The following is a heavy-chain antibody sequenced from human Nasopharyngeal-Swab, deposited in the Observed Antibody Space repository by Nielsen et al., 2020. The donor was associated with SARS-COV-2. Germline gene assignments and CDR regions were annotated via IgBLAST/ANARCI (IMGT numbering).Heavy chain of an antibody. Sequence: WIRQPPGKGLEWVAVISYDGSNKYYADSVKGRFTISRDNSKNTLYLQMNSLRAEDTAVYYCARDIGTPAYPRYYYYGMDVWGQGTTVTVSS. CDR2: ISYDGSNK. CDR3: ARDIGTPAYPRYYYYGMDV. J-gene: IGHJ6*02. D-gene: IGHD1-1*01. V-gene: IGHV3-30-3*01.